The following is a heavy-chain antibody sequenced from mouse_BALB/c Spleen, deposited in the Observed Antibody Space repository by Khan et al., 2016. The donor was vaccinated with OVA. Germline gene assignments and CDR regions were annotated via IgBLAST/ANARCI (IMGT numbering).Heavy chain of an antibody. D-gene: IGHD2-4*01. CDR1: AYTFTSYW. CDR3: ARATMIYWYFEV. V-gene: IGHV1S81*02. CDR2: INPTNGLT. Sequence: QVQLKESGAELVKPGTSVKLSCKASAYTFTSYWMHWVKQRPGQGLEWIGEINPTNGLTNYNEKFKTKATLTVDTSSSTAYMQLSSLTSEDSAVFYCARATMIYWYFEVWGAGTTVTVSS. J-gene: IGHJ1*01.